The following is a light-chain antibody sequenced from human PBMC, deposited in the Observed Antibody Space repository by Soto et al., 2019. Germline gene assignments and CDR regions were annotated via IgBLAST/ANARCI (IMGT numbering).Light chain of an antibody. V-gene: IGKV1-39*01. CDR2: AAS. J-gene: IGKJ1*01. Sequence: DIQMTQSPSSLSASVGDRVTITCRASQTIDKYLNWYQQKPGNAPKLLIYAASSLQTGVPSRFGGSGSGTDFTLTISSLQPEDFAVYFCQQTYNTPPWTFGQGTKVEMK. CDR1: QTIDKY. CDR3: QQTYNTPPWT.